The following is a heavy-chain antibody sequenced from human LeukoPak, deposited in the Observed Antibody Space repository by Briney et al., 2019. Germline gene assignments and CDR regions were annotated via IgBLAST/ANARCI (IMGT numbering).Heavy chain of an antibody. CDR1: GFTFSDYY. Sequence: GGSLRLSCAASGFTFSDYYMSWIRQAPGKGLEWVSYISSSSSYTNYADSVKGRFTISRDNAKKSLYLQMSSLRAEDSAIYYCARDRGDYDFWSGSPIDSWGQGTLVTVSS. V-gene: IGHV3-11*06. CDR2: ISSSSSYT. D-gene: IGHD3-3*01. J-gene: IGHJ4*02. CDR3: ARDRGDYDFWSGSPIDS.